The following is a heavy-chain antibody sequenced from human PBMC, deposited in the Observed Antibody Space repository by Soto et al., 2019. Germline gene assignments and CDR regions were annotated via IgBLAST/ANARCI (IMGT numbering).Heavy chain of an antibody. CDR2: ISGSGIST. CDR1: GFTFSNYA. CDR3: ARDSADCASSSCYGFFGY. D-gene: IGHD2-2*01. V-gene: IGHV3-23*01. J-gene: IGHJ4*02. Sequence: EVLLLESGGGLVQPGGSLRLSCAASGFTFSNYAMTWVRQAPGKGLEWVSAISGSGISTFYADSVKGRFTISRDNSKNTLYLHMNSLRAADTAVYYCARDSADCASSSCYGFFGYWGQGTLVTVSS.